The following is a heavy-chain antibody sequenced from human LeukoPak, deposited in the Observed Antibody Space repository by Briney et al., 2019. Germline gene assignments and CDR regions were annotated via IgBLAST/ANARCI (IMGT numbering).Heavy chain of an antibody. CDR1: GFTFSNYW. CDR3: ARGMRRFFDWLDVFDI. CDR2: IKQDGSEK. V-gene: IGHV3-7*01. Sequence: GGSLRLSCAASGFTFSNYWMNWVRQAPGKGLEWEVNIKQDGSEKQYVDSVKGRFTVSRDNTKNSLYLQMSSLRSEDTAVYYCARGMRRFFDWLDVFDIWGQGTMVTVSS. J-gene: IGHJ3*02. D-gene: IGHD3-9*01.